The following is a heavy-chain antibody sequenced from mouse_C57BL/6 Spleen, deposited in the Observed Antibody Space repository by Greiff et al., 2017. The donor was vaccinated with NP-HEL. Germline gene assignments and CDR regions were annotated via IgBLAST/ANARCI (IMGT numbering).Heavy chain of an antibody. CDR1: GYTFTSYW. Sequence: VQLQQPGAELVKPGASVKMSCKASGYTFTSYWITWVKQRPGQGLEWIGDIYPGSGSTNYNEKFKSKATLTVDTSSSTAYMQLSSLTSEDSAVYYCARSPIYYYGSKYYFDYWGQGTTLTVSS. J-gene: IGHJ2*01. D-gene: IGHD1-1*01. CDR2: IYPGSGST. V-gene: IGHV1-55*01. CDR3: ARSPIYYYGSKYYFDY.